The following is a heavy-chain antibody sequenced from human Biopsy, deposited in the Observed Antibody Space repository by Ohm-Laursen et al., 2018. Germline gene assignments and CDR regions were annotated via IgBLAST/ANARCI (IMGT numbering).Heavy chain of an antibody. J-gene: IGHJ6*02. CDR1: GFIFTSYG. D-gene: IGHD3-22*01. V-gene: IGHV1-18*01. CDR3: ARDFFDSSGYFYYYNGVDL. Sequence: ASVKVSCKASGFIFTSYGLSWVRQAPGQGLEWMGWISSSNDNTNYAQKSQGRVTMTADTSTSTAYMELRSLRSDDTAVYYCARDFFDSSGYFYYYNGVDLWGQGTTVTVS. CDR2: ISSSNDNT.